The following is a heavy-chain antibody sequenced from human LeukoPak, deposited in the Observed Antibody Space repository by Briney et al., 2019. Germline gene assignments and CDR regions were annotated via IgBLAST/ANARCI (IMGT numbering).Heavy chain of an antibody. J-gene: IGHJ4*02. CDR2: IRTSATII. CDR1: GFIFSNYD. CDR3: ARDGDSSSYYGDFDY. D-gene: IGHD6-13*01. Sequence: GGSLRLSCEVSGFIFSNYDMNWVRQAPGKGLEWISYIRTSATIIYYADSVRDRFTVSRDNAKNLLYLQMNSLRVEDTAVYYCARDGDSSSYYGDFDYWGQGTLVTVSS. V-gene: IGHV3-48*03.